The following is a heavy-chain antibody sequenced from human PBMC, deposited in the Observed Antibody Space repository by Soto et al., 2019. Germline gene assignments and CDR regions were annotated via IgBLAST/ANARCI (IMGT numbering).Heavy chain of an antibody. Sequence: PSETRSLTCAVSGGSISTSNWWSWVRQPPGKGLEWIGEVYRTGSTNYNPSLESRLTISVDKSKNQFSLKLTSVTAADTAVYYCARARATIAAAAIFDCWGQGTLVT. D-gene: IGHD6-13*01. V-gene: IGHV4-4*02. CDR1: GGSISTSNW. CDR2: VYRTGST. J-gene: IGHJ4*02. CDR3: ARARATIAAAAIFDC.